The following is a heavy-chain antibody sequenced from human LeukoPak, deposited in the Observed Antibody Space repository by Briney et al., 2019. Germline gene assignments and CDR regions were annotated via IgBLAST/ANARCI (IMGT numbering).Heavy chain of an antibody. CDR2: IYYSGST. V-gene: IGHV4-39*01. CDR3: ARVMDYYGSSGYYLPSTIDY. CDR1: GDSISRSSYF. Sequence: SETLSLTCAVSGDSISRSSYFWGWIRQPPGKGLEWFGSIYYSGSTYYNPSVKRRVTISIDTSKNQFSLKLSSVTAADTAMYYCARVMDYYGSSGYYLPSTIDYWGQGTLVTVSS. J-gene: IGHJ4*02. D-gene: IGHD3-22*01.